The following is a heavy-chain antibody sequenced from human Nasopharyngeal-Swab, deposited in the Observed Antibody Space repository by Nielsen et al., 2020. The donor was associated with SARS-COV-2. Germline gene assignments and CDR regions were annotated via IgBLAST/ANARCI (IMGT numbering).Heavy chain of an antibody. CDR3: ARDRIPDYYYDSSDFDY. CDR1: GYTFTGYY. V-gene: IGHV1-2*06. D-gene: IGHD3-22*01. J-gene: IGHJ4*02. CDR2: INPNSGGT. Sequence: ASVKVSCKASGYTFTGYYMHWVRQAPGQGLEWMGRINPNSGGTNYAQKFQGRVTITRDASASTAYMELSSLGSEDTAVYYCARDRIPDYYYDSSDFDYWGQGTLVTVSS.